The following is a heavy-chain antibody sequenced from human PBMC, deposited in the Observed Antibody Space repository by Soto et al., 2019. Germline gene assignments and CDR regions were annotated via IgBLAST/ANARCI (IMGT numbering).Heavy chain of an antibody. V-gene: IGHV2-5*02. J-gene: IGHJ4*02. CDR3: AHSPQVNVTTYFFDS. CDR1: GFSLSTSGVG. D-gene: IGHD4-17*01. CDR2: LYWGDDK. Sequence: QITLKESGPTLVKPTQTLTLTCSFSGFSLSTSGVGVGWFRQPPGKALEWLALLYWGDDKRYRPSLKSRLTLTKDPSKTSMVLTMTNVDPADTATYYCAHSPQVNVTTYFFDSWGQGTLVTVSS.